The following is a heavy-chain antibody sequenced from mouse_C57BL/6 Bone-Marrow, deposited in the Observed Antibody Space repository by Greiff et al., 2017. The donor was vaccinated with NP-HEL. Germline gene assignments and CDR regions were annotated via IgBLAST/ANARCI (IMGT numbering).Heavy chain of an antibody. CDR2: TFYSGIT. J-gene: IGHJ1*03. D-gene: IGHD1-1*01. V-gene: IGHV3-3*01. CDR3: ARDRDYGSSYWYFDV. CDR1: GFSINSDCY. Sequence: EVQLVESGPSLVRPSQTLSLTCTVTGFSINSDCYWIWIRQFPGNKLEYIGYTFYSGITYYNPSLESRTYITRDTSKNQFSLKLSSVTTEDTATYYCARDRDYGSSYWYFDVWGTGTTVTVSS.